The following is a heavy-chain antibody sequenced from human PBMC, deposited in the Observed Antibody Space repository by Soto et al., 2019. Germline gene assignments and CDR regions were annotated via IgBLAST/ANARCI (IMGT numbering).Heavy chain of an antibody. CDR3: AKDLDYSKAFDI. V-gene: IGHV3-23*01. J-gene: IGHJ3*02. D-gene: IGHD4-4*01. CDR2: ISGSGGST. CDR1: GFTFSSYA. Sequence: TGGSLRLSCAASGFTFSSYAMSWVRQAPGKGLEWVSAISGSGGSTYYADSVKGRFTISRDNSKNTLYLQMNSLRAEDTAVYYCAKDLDYSKAFDIWGQGTMVTVSS.